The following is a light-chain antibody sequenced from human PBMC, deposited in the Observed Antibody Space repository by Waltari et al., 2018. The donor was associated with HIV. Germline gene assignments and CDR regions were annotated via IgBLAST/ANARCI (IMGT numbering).Light chain of an antibody. Sequence: DIRMTQSPSSLSASVGDRVTVTCRASQSISSKLNWYQQRPGKAPDLLIYSASTLKSGVPSRFSGSGSGTDFTLTISSLQTEDFVTYYCQQSYSIPLTFGPGTKVEI. J-gene: IGKJ3*01. V-gene: IGKV1-39*01. CDR3: QQSYSIPLT. CDR2: SAS. CDR1: QSISSK.